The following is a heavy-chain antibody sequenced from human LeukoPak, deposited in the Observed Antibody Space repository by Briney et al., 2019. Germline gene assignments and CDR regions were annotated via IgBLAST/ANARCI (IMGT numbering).Heavy chain of an antibody. CDR3: ARQLGVGPTDENWFDP. J-gene: IGHJ5*02. CDR2: IYHSGST. CDR1: GYSISSGYY. D-gene: IGHD1-26*01. Sequence: SETLSLTCTVSGYSISSGYYWGWIRQPPGKGLEWIGSIYHSGSTYYNPSLKSRVTISVDTSKNQFSLKLSSVTAADTAVYYCARQLGVGPTDENWFDPWGQGTLVTVSS. V-gene: IGHV4-38-2*02.